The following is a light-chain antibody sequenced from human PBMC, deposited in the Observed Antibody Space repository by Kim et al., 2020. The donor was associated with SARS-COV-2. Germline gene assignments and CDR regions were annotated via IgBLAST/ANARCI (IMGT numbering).Light chain of an antibody. V-gene: IGLV1-40*01. J-gene: IGLJ2*01. Sequence: GVTTSCTGSSSNIWAGYDVHWYQQLPGTAPKLLIYGNTNRPSGVPDRFSGSKSGTSASLAITGLQAEDEADYYCQSYDSSLSGVVFGGGTQLTVL. CDR2: GNT. CDR1: SSNIWAGYD. CDR3: QSYDSSLSGVV.